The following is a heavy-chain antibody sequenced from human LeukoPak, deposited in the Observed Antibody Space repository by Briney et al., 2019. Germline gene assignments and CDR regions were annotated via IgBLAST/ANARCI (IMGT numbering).Heavy chain of an antibody. CDR3: ARASGVSDWFRADY. V-gene: IGHV4-59*01. D-gene: IGHD3-9*01. CDR1: GGSISSYY. Sequence: SETLSLTCTVSGGSISSYYWTWIRQPPGKGLDGIGYIYYSGSTNYNPSLKNRVTISLDTSKNQFSLKVRSVTAADTAVYYCARASGVSDWFRADYWGQGTLVTVSS. CDR2: IYYSGST. J-gene: IGHJ4*02.